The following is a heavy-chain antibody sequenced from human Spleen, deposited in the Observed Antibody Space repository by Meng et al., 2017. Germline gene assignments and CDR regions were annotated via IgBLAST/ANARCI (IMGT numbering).Heavy chain of an antibody. CDR2: INPSGGST. D-gene: IGHD6-13*01. V-gene: IGHV1-46*01. J-gene: IGHJ6*02. Sequence: ASVKVSCKASGYTFTSYYMHWVRQAPGQGLEWMGIINPSGGSTSYPQKFQGRVTMTRDTSTSTVYMELSSLRAEDTAVYYCARDRKASSSWYRDYYGMDVWGQGTTVTVSS. CDR3: ARDRKASSSWYRDYYGMDV. CDR1: GYTFTSYY.